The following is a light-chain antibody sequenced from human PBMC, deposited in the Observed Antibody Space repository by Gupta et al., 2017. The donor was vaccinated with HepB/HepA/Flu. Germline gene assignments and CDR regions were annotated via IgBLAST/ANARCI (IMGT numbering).Light chain of an antibody. CDR1: SRDVGGYNF. J-gene: IGLJ3*02. V-gene: IGLV2-14*01. CDR2: DVG. CDR3: SSYTTSSTWV. Sequence: QSALTQPASVSGSPGQSITILCTGTSRDVGGYNFVSWYQQHPGKAPKVIIYDVGNRPSGVSNRFSGSKSGNTASLTISGLQAEDEADYYCSSYTTSSTWVFGGGTELTVL.